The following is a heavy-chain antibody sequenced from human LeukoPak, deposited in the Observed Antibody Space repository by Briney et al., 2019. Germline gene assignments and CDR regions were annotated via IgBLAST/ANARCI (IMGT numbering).Heavy chain of an antibody. CDR3: TPYGYVY. Sequence: GGSLRLSCAASGFTFSNAWMSWVRQAPGKGLEWVGCIKSKTDGGTTDYAAPVKGRFTISRDDSKNTLYLQMNSLKTEDTAVYYCTPYGYVYWGQGTLVTVSS. CDR1: GFTFSNAW. D-gene: IGHD3-16*01. CDR2: IKSKTDGGTT. V-gene: IGHV3-15*01. J-gene: IGHJ4*02.